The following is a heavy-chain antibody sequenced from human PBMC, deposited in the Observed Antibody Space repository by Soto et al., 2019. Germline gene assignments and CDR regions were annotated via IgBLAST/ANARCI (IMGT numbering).Heavy chain of an antibody. CDR3: ARRPDAFDI. CDR2: ISNSGHYT. Sequence: EVQLLESGGDLVQPGGSLRLSCVGSGLTFGGLAMAWVRQAPGKGLEWVSAISNSGHYTYYADSVKGRFTISRDNSKNTLYLQMNSLRPDDTAIYYCARRPDAFDIWGQGTKVTVSS. J-gene: IGHJ3*02. V-gene: IGHV3-23*01. CDR1: GLTFGGLA.